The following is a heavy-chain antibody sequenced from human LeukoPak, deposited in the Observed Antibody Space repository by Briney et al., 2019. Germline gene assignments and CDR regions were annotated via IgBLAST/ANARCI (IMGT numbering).Heavy chain of an antibody. CDR2: IWYDGSNK. D-gene: IGHD6-13*01. V-gene: IGHV3-33*01. Sequence: GGSLRLSCAASGFTFSTYGMHWVRQAPGKGLEWVALIWYDGSNKYYADSVKGRFTISRDNSKNTLYLQMNSLRAEDTAVYYCASRPRSIAAASDHYYFDYWGQGTLVTVSS. CDR1: GFTFSTYG. CDR3: ASRPRSIAAASDHYYFDY. J-gene: IGHJ4*02.